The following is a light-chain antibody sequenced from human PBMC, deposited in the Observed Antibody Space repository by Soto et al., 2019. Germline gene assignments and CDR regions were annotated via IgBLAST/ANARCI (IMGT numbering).Light chain of an antibody. CDR3: WAYVGARSYV. Sequence: QSALTQPASVSGSPGQSITISCTGTNNLVSWYQQHPGKAPKVVLYEGTKRPSGVSNRFSGSNSGSTASLTISGLQAEDEAHYFCWAYVGARSYVFGPGTKVTVL. J-gene: IGLJ1*01. V-gene: IGLV2-23*01. CDR1: NNL. CDR2: EGT.